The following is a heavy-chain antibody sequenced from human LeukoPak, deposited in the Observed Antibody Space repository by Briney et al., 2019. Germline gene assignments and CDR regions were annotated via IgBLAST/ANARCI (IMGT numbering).Heavy chain of an antibody. D-gene: IGHD3-22*01. CDR3: VKDEDSSGYYYYFDY. CDR1: GFTFSSYA. J-gene: IGHJ4*02. V-gene: IGHV3-23*01. Sequence: GGSLRLSCAASGFTFSSYAMSWVRQAPGKGLEWVSAISGNGGSTYYADSVKGRFTISRDNSKNTLYLQMSSLRAEDTAVYYCVKDEDSSGYYYYFDYWGQGTLVTVSS. CDR2: ISGNGGST.